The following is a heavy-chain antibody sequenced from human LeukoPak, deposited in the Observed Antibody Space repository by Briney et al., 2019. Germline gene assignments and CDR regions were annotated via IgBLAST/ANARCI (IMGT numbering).Heavy chain of an antibody. CDR1: GYTFTSYG. D-gene: IGHD2-15*01. Sequence: ASVKVSCKASGYTFTSYGISWVRQAPGQGLEWMGWISAYNGNTNYAQKLQGRVTMTTDTSTSTAYMELRSLRSDDTAVYYCARAYCSGGSCYSLGGYWGQGTLVTVSS. J-gene: IGHJ4*02. CDR3: ARAYCSGGSCYSLGGY. V-gene: IGHV1-18*01. CDR2: ISAYNGNT.